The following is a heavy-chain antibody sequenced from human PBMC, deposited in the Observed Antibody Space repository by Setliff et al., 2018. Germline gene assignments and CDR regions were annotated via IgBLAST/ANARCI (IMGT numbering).Heavy chain of an antibody. V-gene: IGHV1-18*01. Sequence: ASVKVSCKASGYTFISYDISWVRQAPGQGLEWMRWISIDDDKTSYAQKFQGRVTMTRDTSTSTVYMELSSLRSEDTAVYYCARDLRDSSSWYGGDYWGQGTLVTVSS. CDR2: ISIDDDKT. J-gene: IGHJ4*02. D-gene: IGHD6-13*01. CDR3: ARDLRDSSSWYGGDY. CDR1: GYTFISYD.